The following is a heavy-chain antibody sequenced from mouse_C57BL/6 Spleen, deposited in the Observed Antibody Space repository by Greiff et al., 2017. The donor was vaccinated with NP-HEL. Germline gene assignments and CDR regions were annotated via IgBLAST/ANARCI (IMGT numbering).Heavy chain of an antibody. CDR2: IYPSDSET. CDR3: ARGDYDGYFDY. V-gene: IGHV1-61*01. D-gene: IGHD2-3*01. CDR1: GYTFTSYW. J-gene: IGHJ2*01. Sequence: QVQLQQPGAELVRPGSSVKLSCKASGYTFTSYWMDWVKQRPGQGLEWIGNIYPSDSETHYNQKFKDKATLTVDKSSSTAYMQLSSLTSEDSAVYYGARGDYDGYFDYWGQGTTLTVCS.